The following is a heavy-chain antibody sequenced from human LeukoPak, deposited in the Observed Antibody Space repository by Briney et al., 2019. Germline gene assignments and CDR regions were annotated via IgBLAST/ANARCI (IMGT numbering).Heavy chain of an antibody. Sequence: PGGSLRLSCAASGFTFSSYWMSWVRHAPGKGLEWLANINQDGRDTYYVDSVKGRFAVSRDNAKNSLYLQMNNVRADDTAVYYCVRDSSPRFSGQDRVYWGQGILVTVSS. CDR1: GFTFSSYW. CDR2: INQDGRDT. V-gene: IGHV3-7*01. J-gene: IGHJ4*02. CDR3: VRDSSPRFSGQDRVY. D-gene: IGHD6-19*01.